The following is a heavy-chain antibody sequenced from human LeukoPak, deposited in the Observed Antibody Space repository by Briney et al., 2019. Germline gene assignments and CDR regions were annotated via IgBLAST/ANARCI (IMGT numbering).Heavy chain of an antibody. CDR3: ARDGPPRVDDFWSGYPTNYYYYGMDV. CDR2: ISGSGGST. V-gene: IGHV3-23*01. D-gene: IGHD3-3*01. CDR1: GFTFSSYA. J-gene: IGHJ6*02. Sequence: GGSLRLSCAASGFTFSSYAMSWVRQAPGKGLEWVSGISGSGGSTYYADSVKGRFTISRDNSKNTLYLQMNSLRAEDTAVYYCARDGPPRVDDFWSGYPTNYYYYGMDVWGQGTTVTVSS.